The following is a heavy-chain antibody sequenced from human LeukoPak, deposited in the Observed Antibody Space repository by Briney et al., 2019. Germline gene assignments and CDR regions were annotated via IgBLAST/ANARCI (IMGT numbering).Heavy chain of an antibody. CDR3: ARDTAYSSGWLI. V-gene: IGHV4-59*01. J-gene: IGHJ4*02. CDR1: GGSISSYY. CDR2: IYYSGST. Sequence: SETLSLTCTVSGGSISSYYWSWTRQPPGKGLEWIGYIYYSGSTNYNPSLKSRVTISVDTSKNQFSLKLSSVTAADTAVYYCARDTAYSSGWLIWGQGTLVTVSS. D-gene: IGHD6-19*01.